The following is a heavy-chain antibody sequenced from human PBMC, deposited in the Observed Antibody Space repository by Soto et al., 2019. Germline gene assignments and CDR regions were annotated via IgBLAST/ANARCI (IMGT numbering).Heavy chain of an antibody. CDR2: ITSDTKTI. J-gene: IGHJ4*02. CDR1: GFTFSVYS. CDR3: ARSVEGHFDY. D-gene: IGHD6-19*01. V-gene: IGHV3-48*02. Sequence: EVQLVESGGDLVQRGGSLRLSGVASGFTFSVYSMNWVRQAPGKGLEWFSYITSDTKTIKYADSVKGRFTISRDNAKNSVYLQMNRLRDEDTAVYYCARSVEGHFDYWDQGTVVTVSS.